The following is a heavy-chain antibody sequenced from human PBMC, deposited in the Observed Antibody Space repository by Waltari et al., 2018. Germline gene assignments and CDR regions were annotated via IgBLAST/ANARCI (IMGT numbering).Heavy chain of an antibody. Sequence: QAQLVQSGPEVKKPGASVRLSCQASGYWFPLYGIGWVRQAPGQGLEWMGWISPYNGDTNYAQNLQGRVTVTADTSTGTAHMDLRSLKSEDTAVYYCVRESSGWFAMDVWGQGTTVTVSS. CDR3: VRESSGWFAMDV. J-gene: IGHJ6*02. D-gene: IGHD6-19*01. V-gene: IGHV1-18*04. CDR1: GYWFPLYG. CDR2: ISPYNGDT.